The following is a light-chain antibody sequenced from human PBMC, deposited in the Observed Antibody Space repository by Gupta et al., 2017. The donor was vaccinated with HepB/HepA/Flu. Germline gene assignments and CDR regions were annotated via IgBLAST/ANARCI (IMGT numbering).Light chain of an antibody. CDR1: QSISSY. CDR3: QQSYSTPRT. Sequence: DIQMTQSPSSLSASLGDRVTITCRASQSISSYLNWYQQKPGKVPKLLIYAASSLQSGVPSRFSGSGSGTDFTLTISSLQPEDFATYYCQQSYSTPRTFGGGTKVEIK. V-gene: IGKV1-39*01. J-gene: IGKJ4*01. CDR2: AAS.